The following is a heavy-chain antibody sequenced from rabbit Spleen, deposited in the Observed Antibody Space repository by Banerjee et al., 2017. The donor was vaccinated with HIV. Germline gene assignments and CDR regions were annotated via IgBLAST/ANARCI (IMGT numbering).Heavy chain of an antibody. CDR3: ARDTGTSFSSYGMDL. V-gene: IGHV1S45*01. J-gene: IGHJ6*01. CDR1: GFDFSSYG. D-gene: IGHD8-1*01. Sequence: QEQLVESGGGLAQPGGSLQLSCKASGFDFSSYGVSWVRQAPGKGLEWIACIYAGSSGSTYSATWAKGRFTISKTSSTTVTLQMTSLTAADTATYFCARDTGTSFSSYGMDLWGPGTLVTVS. CDR2: IYAGSSGST.